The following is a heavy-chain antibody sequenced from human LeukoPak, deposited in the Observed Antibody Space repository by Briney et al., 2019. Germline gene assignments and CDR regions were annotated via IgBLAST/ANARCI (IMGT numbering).Heavy chain of an antibody. CDR1: GFTFSSYS. D-gene: IGHD1-26*01. CDR3: ARAPPESGYYYYMDV. V-gene: IGHV3-48*04. CDR2: ISRSSSTI. J-gene: IGHJ6*03. Sequence: PGGSLRLSCAASGFTFSSYSMNWVRQAPGKGLEWVSYISRSSSTIYYADSVKGRFTISRDNAKNTLYLQMNSLRAEDTAVYYCARAPPESGYYYYMDVWGKGTTVTVSS.